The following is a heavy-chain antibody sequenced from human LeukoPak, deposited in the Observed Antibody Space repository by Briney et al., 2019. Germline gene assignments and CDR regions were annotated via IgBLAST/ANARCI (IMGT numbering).Heavy chain of an antibody. Sequence: SETLSLTCTVSGGSISSYYWSWIRQPPGKGLEWIGYIYYGGSTNYNPSLKSRVTISVDTSKNQFSLKLSSVTAADTAVYYCARDHRRAFDIWGQGTMVTVSS. V-gene: IGHV4-59*12. CDR2: IYYGGST. CDR1: GGSISSYY. CDR3: ARDHRRAFDI. J-gene: IGHJ3*02.